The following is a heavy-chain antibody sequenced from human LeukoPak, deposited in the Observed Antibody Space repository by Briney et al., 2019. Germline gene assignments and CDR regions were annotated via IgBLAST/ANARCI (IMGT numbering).Heavy chain of an antibody. J-gene: IGHJ4*02. CDR3: AKQSYARSLGE. D-gene: IGHD2-8*01. CDR2: TNSGGTST. CDR1: GFPFSDFS. V-gene: IGHV3-23*01. Sequence: GGSLRLSCATSGFPFSDFSRSWVRQAPGKGLEWISTTNSGGTSTYYAESVKGRFTISRDNSKNTLYLQMSSLRVEDTAVYYCAKQSYARSLGEGGPGTLVSVSS.